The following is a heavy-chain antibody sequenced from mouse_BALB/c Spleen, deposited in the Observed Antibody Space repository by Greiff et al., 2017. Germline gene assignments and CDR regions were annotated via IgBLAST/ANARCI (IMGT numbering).Heavy chain of an antibody. Sequence: VQVVESGAELMKPGASVKISCKATGYTFSSYWIEWVKQRPGHGLEWIGEILPGSGSTNYNEKFKGKATFTADTSSNTAYMQLSSLTSEDSAVYYCARGITTVARFAYWGQGTLVTVSA. V-gene: IGHV1-9*01. D-gene: IGHD1-1*01. CDR2: ILPGSGST. CDR3: ARGITTVARFAY. J-gene: IGHJ3*01. CDR1: GYTFSSYW.